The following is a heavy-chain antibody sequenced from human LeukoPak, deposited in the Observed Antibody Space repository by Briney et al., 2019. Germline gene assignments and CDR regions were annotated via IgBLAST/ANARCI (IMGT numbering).Heavy chain of an antibody. D-gene: IGHD3-22*01. V-gene: IGHV3-23*01. CDR1: GFTFSSYA. J-gene: IGHJ5*02. CDR2: ISGSGGST. Sequence: GGSLRLSCAASGFTFSSYAMSWVRQAPGKGLEWVSAISGSGGSTYYADSVKGRFTISRDNSKNTLYLQMNSLRAEDTAVYYCARGKYYDSSGYYYGFDPWGQGTLVTVSS. CDR3: ARGKYYDSSGYYYGFDP.